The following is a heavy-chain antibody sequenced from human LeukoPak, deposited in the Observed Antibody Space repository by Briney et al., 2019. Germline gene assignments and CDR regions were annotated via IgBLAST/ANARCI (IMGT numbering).Heavy chain of an antibody. V-gene: IGHV3-48*01. Sequence: GGSLRLSCAASGFTFNTYSMNWVRQAPGKGLEWVSYISSSSSTIYYADSVKGRFTISRDNAKNSLYLQMNSLRAEDTAVYYCAREWRLGPYRGGQGTLVTVSS. D-gene: IGHD2-21*02. CDR2: ISSSSSTI. CDR1: GFTFNTYS. J-gene: IGHJ4*02. CDR3: AREWRLGPYR.